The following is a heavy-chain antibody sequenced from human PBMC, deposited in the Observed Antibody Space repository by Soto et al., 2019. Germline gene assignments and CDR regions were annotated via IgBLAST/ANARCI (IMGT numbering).Heavy chain of an antibody. CDR1: GGSVSDFY. CDR2: IYYSGST. Sequence: SETLSLTGTVSGGSVSDFYWSWIRQPPGKGLEWIGYIYYSGSTNYNPSLKSRVTISVDTSKNQFSLNLRSMSPADTAVYYCARVGGLAARTFDYWGPGTLVTVSS. D-gene: IGHD6-6*01. J-gene: IGHJ4*02. V-gene: IGHV4-59*02. CDR3: ARVGGLAARTFDY.